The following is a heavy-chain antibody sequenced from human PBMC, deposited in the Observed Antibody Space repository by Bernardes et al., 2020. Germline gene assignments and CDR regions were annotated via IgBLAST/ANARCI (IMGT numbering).Heavy chain of an antibody. Sequence: SVKVSCKASGGTFSSYAISWVRQAPGQGLEWMGGLIPIFGTANYAQKFQGRVTITADESTSTAYMELSSLRSEDTAVYYCARGPFLTGYSYEPDWGQGTLVTVSS. D-gene: IGHD5-18*01. CDR2: LIPIFGTA. CDR1: GGTFSSYA. V-gene: IGHV1-69*13. J-gene: IGHJ4*02. CDR3: ARGPFLTGYSYEPD.